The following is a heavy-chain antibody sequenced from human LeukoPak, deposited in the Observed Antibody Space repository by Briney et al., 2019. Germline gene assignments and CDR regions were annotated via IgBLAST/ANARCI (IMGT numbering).Heavy chain of an antibody. CDR1: GFTFTSYW. Sequence: AGGSLRLSCAASGFTFTSYWMSWVRQAPGKGLEWVANIKQDESEKNYVDSVKGRFTISRDNAKNSLYLQMNSLRAEDTAVYYCARDGCSSTSCPGRANDYWGQGTLVTVSS. V-gene: IGHV3-7*01. D-gene: IGHD2-2*01. J-gene: IGHJ4*02. CDR2: IKQDESEK. CDR3: ARDGCSSTSCPGRANDY.